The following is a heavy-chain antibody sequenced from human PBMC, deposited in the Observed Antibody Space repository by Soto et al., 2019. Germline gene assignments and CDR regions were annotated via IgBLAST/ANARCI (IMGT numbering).Heavy chain of an antibody. Sequence: QITLKESGPTLVKPTQTLTLTCTFSGFSLSTSSGVGVGWIRQPPGKALEWLAFIYWDDEKRYSPSLKSRLTVTKDTSKNQVVLRLTNMDPVDTATYYCAHILGIGGYYEGFDYWGPGALVTVSS. CDR1: GFSLSTSSGVG. D-gene: IGHD1-26*01. CDR2: IYWDDEK. V-gene: IGHV2-5*02. J-gene: IGHJ4*02. CDR3: AHILGIGGYYEGFDY.